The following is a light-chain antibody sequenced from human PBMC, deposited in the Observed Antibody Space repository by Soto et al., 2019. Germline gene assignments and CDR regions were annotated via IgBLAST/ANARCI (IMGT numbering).Light chain of an antibody. CDR3: QQQGRSWIT. J-gene: IGKJ5*01. CDR2: SVS. CDR1: QSVSNDY. Sequence: EMVLTQSPGTLSLSPVDRATLSCRASQSVSNDYVAWVQQKPGQTPRLLIYSVSSRATGIPDRFSGSGSGTDFTLTISRLEPEDFAVYYCQQQGRSWITFGQGTRLEIK. V-gene: IGKV3-20*01.